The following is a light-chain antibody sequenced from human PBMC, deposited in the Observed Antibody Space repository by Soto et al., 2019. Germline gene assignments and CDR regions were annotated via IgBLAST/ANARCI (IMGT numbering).Light chain of an antibody. CDR1: SSDVGTYNL. Sequence: QSVLTQPASVSGSPGQSVTVSCTGSSSDVGTYNLVSWYQQHPGKVPKLLIYEANKRPSGVSNRFSGSKSGNTASLTISGLQAEDEADYYCCSYAGSSTYYVFGTGTKVTVL. V-gene: IGLV2-23*01. CDR2: EAN. CDR3: CSYAGSSTYYV. J-gene: IGLJ1*01.